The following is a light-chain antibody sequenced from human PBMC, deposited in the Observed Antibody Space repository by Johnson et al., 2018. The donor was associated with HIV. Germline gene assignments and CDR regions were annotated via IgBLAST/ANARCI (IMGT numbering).Light chain of an antibody. V-gene: IGLV1-51*02. Sequence: QSVLTQPPSVSAAPGQKVTISCSGSSSNIGNNYVSWYQQLPGTAPKLLIYENNKRPSGIPDRFSGSKSGTSATLGITGLQTGDEADYYCGTWDSSLSVLYVFGTGTQVTLL. CDR2: ENN. J-gene: IGLJ1*01. CDR1: SSNIGNNY. CDR3: GTWDSSLSVLYV.